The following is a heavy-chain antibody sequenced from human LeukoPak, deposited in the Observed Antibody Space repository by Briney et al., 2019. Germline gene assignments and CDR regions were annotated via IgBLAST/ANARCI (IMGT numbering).Heavy chain of an antibody. Sequence: PGGSLRLSCAPSGFTFSSYGMHWVRQAPGKGLEWVALIRYDGSNEYYADSVKGRFTISRDKSKNTLYLQMNSLRVEDTAVYYCARSSLGDYWGQGTLVTVSS. CDR2: IRYDGSNE. CDR1: GFTFSSYG. D-gene: IGHD7-27*01. V-gene: IGHV3-30*02. J-gene: IGHJ4*02. CDR3: ARSSLGDY.